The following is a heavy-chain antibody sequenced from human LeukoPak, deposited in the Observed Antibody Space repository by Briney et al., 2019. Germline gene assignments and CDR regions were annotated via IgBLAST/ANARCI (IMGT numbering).Heavy chain of an antibody. CDR3: ARHVSYDYVWGSYQTYYFDY. Sequence: SETLSLTCTVSGGSISSSSYYWGWIRQPPGKGLEWIGSIYYSGSTYYNPSLKSRVTISVDTSKNQFSLKLSSVTAADTAVHYCARHVSYDYVWGSYQTYYFDYWGQGTLVTVSS. V-gene: IGHV4-39*01. CDR2: IYYSGST. CDR1: GGSISSSSYY. J-gene: IGHJ4*02. D-gene: IGHD3-16*02.